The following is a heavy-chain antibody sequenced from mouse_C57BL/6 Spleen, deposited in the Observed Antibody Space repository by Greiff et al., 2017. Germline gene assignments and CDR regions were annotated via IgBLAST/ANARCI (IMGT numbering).Heavy chain of an antibody. CDR3: ARSGLYFDY. CDR2: INPNNGGT. D-gene: IGHD3-1*01. CDR1: GYTFTDYN. V-gene: IGHV1-22*01. Sequence: VQLKESGPELVKPGASVKMSCKASGYTFTDYNMHWVKQSHGKSLEWIGYINPNNGGTSYNQKFKGKATLTVNKSSSTAYMELRSLTSEDSAVYYCARSGLYFDYWGQGTTLTVSS. J-gene: IGHJ2*01.